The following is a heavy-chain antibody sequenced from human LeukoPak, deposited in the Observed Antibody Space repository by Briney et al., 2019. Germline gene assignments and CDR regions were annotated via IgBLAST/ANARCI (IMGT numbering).Heavy chain of an antibody. Sequence: PSGTLSFTCAVSGGSISSDGYYWSWLRQPPGKGREWLGYIYHSGSTYYNTFLKSRVTISVNRSKNQFTLKLSSVTDANTAVDYCARVNYYDSREDSGLDFDYWGQGTLVTVSS. D-gene: IGHD3-22*01. J-gene: IGHJ4*02. CDR1: GGSISSDGYY. CDR2: IYHSGST. CDR3: ARVNYYDSREDSGLDFDY. V-gene: IGHV4-30-2*01.